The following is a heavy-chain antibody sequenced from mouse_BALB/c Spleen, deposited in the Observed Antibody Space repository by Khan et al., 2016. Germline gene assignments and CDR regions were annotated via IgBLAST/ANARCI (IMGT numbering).Heavy chain of an antibody. Sequence: EVELVESGGGLVKPGGSLKLSCAAAGFTFSSYTMSWVRQTPEKRLEWVATISSGGNYTYYPDSVKGRFTISGDNAKNTLYLQMSSLKSEDTATFYCTRDSSGGFAYWGQGTLVTVSA. CDR2: ISSGGNYT. J-gene: IGHJ3*01. CDR3: TRDSSGGFAY. D-gene: IGHD3-1*01. CDR1: GFTFSSYT. V-gene: IGHV5-6-4*01.